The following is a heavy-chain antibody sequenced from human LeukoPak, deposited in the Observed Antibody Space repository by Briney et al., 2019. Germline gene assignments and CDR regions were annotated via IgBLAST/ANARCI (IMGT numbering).Heavy chain of an antibody. CDR2: ISDGSLAI. V-gene: IGHV3-48*02. CDR3: ARAAYDNSGYLTL. D-gene: IGHD3-22*01. J-gene: IGHJ4*02. Sequence: GGSLRLSCAASGFTFSTYSMNWVRQAPGKGLEWASYISDGSLAISYADSVKGRFTISRDNAKNSLYLQMNSLRDEDTAVYYCARAAYDNSGYLTLWGQGTLVTVSS. CDR1: GFTFSTYS.